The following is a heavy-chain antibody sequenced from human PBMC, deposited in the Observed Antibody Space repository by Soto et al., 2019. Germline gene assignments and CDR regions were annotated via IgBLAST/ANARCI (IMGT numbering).Heavy chain of an antibody. J-gene: IGHJ6*02. CDR2: ISGPSIYI. CDR3: ARGFRNGFNV. CDR1: GFTFSGYS. D-gene: IGHD2-8*01. V-gene: IGHV3-21*01. Sequence: EVQLVESGGGLVQPGGSLRLSCVASGFTFSGYSINWVRQAPGKGLEWVSYISGPSIYIYYADSVKGRFTISRDNAKSAVYLQMISLRAEDTAVYYCARGFRNGFNVWGQGTTVSVSS.